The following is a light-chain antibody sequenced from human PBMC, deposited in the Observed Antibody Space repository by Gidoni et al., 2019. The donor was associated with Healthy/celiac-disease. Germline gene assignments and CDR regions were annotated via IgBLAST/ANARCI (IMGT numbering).Light chain of an antibody. CDR3: QQYNNWPPPT. CDR2: GAS. CDR1: QRVSSN. V-gene: IGKV3-15*01. J-gene: IGKJ1*01. Sequence: EIMMTQSPATLSVSPGERATLSCRASQRVSSNLAWYQQNPGQAPRLLIYGASTRATGIPARFSGSGSGTEFTLTISSLQSEDFAVYYCQQYNNWPPPTFGRGTKVEIK.